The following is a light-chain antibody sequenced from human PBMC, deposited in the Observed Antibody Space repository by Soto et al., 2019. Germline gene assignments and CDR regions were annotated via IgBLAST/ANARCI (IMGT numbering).Light chain of an antibody. CDR1: QTVSSNC. J-gene: IGKJ4*01. CDR2: GVS. Sequence: EIVLTQSPGTLSLSPGESATLFCRASQTVSSNCLAWYQQKPGQAPRLLIYGVSSRATGIPDRFSGSGSGTDFTLTISRLQPEDFAVYYCQHYDNSAALTFGGGIKVDIK. V-gene: IGKV3-20*01. CDR3: QHYDNSAALT.